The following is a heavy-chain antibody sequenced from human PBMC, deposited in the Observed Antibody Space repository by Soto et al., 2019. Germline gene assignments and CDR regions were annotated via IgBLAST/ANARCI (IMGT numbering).Heavy chain of an antibody. CDR3: AMGITFGGVLNGMDV. CDR1: GYTFTTYG. Sequence: QVQLVQSGAEVKKPGASVKVSCKASGYTFTTYGITWVRQAPGQGLEWMGWINTYNGKTYYAQKLQGRDTMTTDTSTSTAYMELRSLRSDDTAVYYCAMGITFGGVLNGMDVWGQGTTVAVSS. V-gene: IGHV1-18*01. J-gene: IGHJ6*02. D-gene: IGHD3-16*01. CDR2: INTYNGKT.